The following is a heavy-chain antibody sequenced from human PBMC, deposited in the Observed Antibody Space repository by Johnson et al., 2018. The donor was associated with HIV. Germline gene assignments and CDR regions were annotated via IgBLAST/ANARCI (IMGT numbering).Heavy chain of an antibody. CDR2: VYSGSTI. D-gene: IGHD3-3*01. J-gene: IGHJ3*02. Sequence: EVQLVESGGGLVQPGGSLRLSCAASGFTVSSNYMSWVRQAPGKGLESVSVVYSGSTIYYADSVKGRFTISRDNAKNSLYLQMNSLRAEDTAVYYCARDASLRFLEWFDAFDIWGQGTMVTVSS. CDR3: ARDASLRFLEWFDAFDI. V-gene: IGHV3-66*01. CDR1: GFTVSSNY.